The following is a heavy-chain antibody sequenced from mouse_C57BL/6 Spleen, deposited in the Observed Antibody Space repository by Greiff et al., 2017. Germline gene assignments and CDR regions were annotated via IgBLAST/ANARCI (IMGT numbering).Heavy chain of an antibody. CDR1: GYTFTDYE. V-gene: IGHV1-15*01. J-gene: IGHJ1*03. CDR2: IDPETGGT. Sequence: ESGAELVRPGASVTLSCKASGYTFTDYEMHWVKQTPVHGLEWIGAIDPETGGTAYNQKFKGKAILTADKSSSTAYMELRSLTSEDSAVYYCTREPDYYGSSYWYFDVWGTGTTVTVSS. D-gene: IGHD1-1*01. CDR3: TREPDYYGSSYWYFDV.